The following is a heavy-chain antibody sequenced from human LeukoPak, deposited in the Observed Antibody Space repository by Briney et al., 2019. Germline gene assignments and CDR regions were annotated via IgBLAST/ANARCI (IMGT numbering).Heavy chain of an antibody. D-gene: IGHD1-26*01. CDR1: GDSISSSGSY. CDR3: SRESGAFCPFGY. Sequence: SETLSLTCTVSGDSISSSGSYWGWIRQPPGKGLKWIGTISYSGSTYYNPSLKSRVTISVDTSKNQFSLKLTSATAADTAIYYCSRESGAFCPFGYWGQGTLVIVPS. CDR2: ISYSGST. J-gene: IGHJ4*02. V-gene: IGHV4-39*07.